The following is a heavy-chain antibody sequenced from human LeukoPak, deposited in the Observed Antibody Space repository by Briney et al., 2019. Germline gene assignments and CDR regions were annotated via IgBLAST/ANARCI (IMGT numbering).Heavy chain of an antibody. CDR2: IYPGDSDT. J-gene: IGHJ5*02. CDR3: ARHVNNLLWFGSGFDP. CDR1: GYSFNSYW. D-gene: IGHD3-10*01. V-gene: IGHV5-51*01. Sequence: GESLKISCKGSGYSFNSYWIGWVRQMPGKGLEWMGIIYPGDSDTRYSPSFQGQVTISVDKSISTAYLQWSSLKASDTAMYYRARHVNNLLWFGSGFDPWGQGTLVTVSS.